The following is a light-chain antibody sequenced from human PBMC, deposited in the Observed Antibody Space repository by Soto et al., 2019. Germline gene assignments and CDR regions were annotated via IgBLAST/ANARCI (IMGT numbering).Light chain of an antibody. V-gene: IGKV3-15*01. J-gene: IGKJ1*01. Sequence: EIVMTQSPATLSVSAGERATLSCRASQSVSSNLAWYQQRPGQAPRLLIYSASTRATGIPARFSGSGSGTEFTLTIGSLQSEDFAVYYCQQYNNSPRTFGQGTKVDIK. CDR2: SAS. CDR1: QSVSSN. CDR3: QQYNNSPRT.